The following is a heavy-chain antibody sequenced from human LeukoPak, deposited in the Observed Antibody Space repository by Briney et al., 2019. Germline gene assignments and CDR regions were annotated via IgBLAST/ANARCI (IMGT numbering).Heavy chain of an antibody. CDR3: ARQTGSGLFTLP. J-gene: IGHJ4*02. V-gene: IGHV4-39*01. CDR2: IYYSGNT. Sequence: TSETLSLTCTVSGVSISSSNSYWGWICQPPGKGLEWIGSIYYSGNTYYNASLKSQVSTSIDTSKNRFSLKLTSVTAADTAVYYCARQTGSGLFTLPGGQGTLVTVSS. D-gene: IGHD3/OR15-3a*01. CDR1: GVSISSSNSY.